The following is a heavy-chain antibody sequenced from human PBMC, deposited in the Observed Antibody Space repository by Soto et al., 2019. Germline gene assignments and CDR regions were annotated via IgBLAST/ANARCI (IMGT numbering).Heavy chain of an antibody. CDR1: EFTFDKYY. D-gene: IGHD1-20*01. J-gene: IGHJ6*02. CDR2: IKPDGSEQ. Sequence: SGWSLRLSCASSEFTFDKYYMTWVRQAPGKGPEWVANIKPDGSEQYYVDSVKGRFTISRDNANNSLYLQMNSLRAEDTAVYFCARGNWNYYYGFDVWGQGTTVTVSS. V-gene: IGHV3-7*01. CDR3: ARGNWNYYYGFDV.